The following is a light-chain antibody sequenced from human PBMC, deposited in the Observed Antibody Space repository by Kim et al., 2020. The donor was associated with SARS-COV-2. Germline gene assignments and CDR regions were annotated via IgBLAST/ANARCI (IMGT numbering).Light chain of an antibody. CDR2: WAS. CDR3: QQYYSGWET. Sequence: DIVMTQSPDSLAVSLGERATINCKSSQSLLYRSNNKNYLAWYQQKPGQPPKLLIYWASTRESGVPDRFSGSGSGTDFTLTISSLQAEDVAVYYCQQYYSGWETFGQGTKLEIK. CDR1: QSLLYRSNNKNY. J-gene: IGKJ2*01. V-gene: IGKV4-1*01.